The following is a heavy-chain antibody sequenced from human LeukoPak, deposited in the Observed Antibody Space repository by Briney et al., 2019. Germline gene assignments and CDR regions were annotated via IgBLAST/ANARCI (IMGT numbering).Heavy chain of an antibody. CDR2: IDTYSGKT. CDR1: GYTYTTDG. J-gene: IGHJ5*02. D-gene: IGHD6-13*01. Sequence: SVKVSCKASGYTYTTDGISWVRQAPGQGLEWMGWIDTYSGKTNYAQKFQGRVTMTSDTSTSTAYMELRSLRSDDTAVYYCARDRGIAEADSFDPWGQGTLVTVSS. CDR3: ARDRGIAEADSFDP. V-gene: IGHV1-18*01.